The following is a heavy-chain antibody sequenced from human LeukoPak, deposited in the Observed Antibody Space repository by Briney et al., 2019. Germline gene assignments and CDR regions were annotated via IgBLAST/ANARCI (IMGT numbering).Heavy chain of an antibody. CDR2: ISSSSSYT. D-gene: IGHD2-15*01. CDR3: ATYGYCRGGSCYSWLNYYYYGMDV. Sequence: GGSLRLSCAASGFTFSDYYMSWIRQAPGKGLEWVSYISSSSSYTNYADSVKGRFTISRDNAKNSLYLQMNSLRAEDTAVYYCATYGYCRGGSCYSWLNYYYYGMDVWGQGTTVTVSS. CDR1: GFTFSDYY. J-gene: IGHJ6*02. V-gene: IGHV3-11*06.